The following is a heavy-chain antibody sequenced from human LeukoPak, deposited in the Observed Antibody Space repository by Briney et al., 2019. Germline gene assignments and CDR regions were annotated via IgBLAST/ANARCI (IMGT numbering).Heavy chain of an antibody. CDR3: ARAGDYYDSSGYPDY. CDR1: GGSISSGSYY. J-gene: IGHJ4*02. D-gene: IGHD3-22*01. Sequence: PSQTLSLTCTVSGGSISSGSYYWSWIRQPPGKGLEWIGYIYYSGSTYYNPSLKSRVTISVDTSKNQFSLKLSSLTAADTAVYYCARAGDYYDSSGYPDYWGQGTLVTVSS. V-gene: IGHV4-31*03. CDR2: IYYSGST.